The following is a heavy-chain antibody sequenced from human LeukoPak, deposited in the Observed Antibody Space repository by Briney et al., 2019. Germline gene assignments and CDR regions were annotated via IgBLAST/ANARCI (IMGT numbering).Heavy chain of an antibody. V-gene: IGHV4-59*08. CDR3: ARHVGNIVVVPAAGSSWFDP. CDR2: IYHSGST. CDR1: GGSISSYY. J-gene: IGHJ5*02. D-gene: IGHD2-2*01. Sequence: PSETLSLTCTVSGGSISSYYWSWIRQPPGKGLEWIGYIYHSGSTNYNPSLKSRVTISVDTSKNQFSLKLSSVTAADTAVYYCARHVGNIVVVPAAGSSWFDPWGQGTLVTVSS.